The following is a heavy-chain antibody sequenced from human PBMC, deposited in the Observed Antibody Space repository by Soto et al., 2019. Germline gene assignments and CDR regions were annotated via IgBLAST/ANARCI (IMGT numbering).Heavy chain of an antibody. J-gene: IGHJ5*02. V-gene: IGHV1-3*01. D-gene: IGHD3-10*02. CDR1: GYIFNNHA. CDR2: INAGNGNT. Sequence: QGHLVQSGAEVKKPGASVKVSCKASGYIFNNHAMHWVRQAPGQRLEWMGWINAGNGNTYYSQNFKDRVTFTRDTIATTVFMELTSLTSGDTAVYYCARDQSGIGYYVDWFDPWGQGTLVTVSS. CDR3: ARDQSGIGYYVDWFDP.